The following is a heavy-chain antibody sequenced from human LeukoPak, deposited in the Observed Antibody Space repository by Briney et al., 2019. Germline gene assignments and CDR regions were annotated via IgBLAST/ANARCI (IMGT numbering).Heavy chain of an antibody. V-gene: IGHV3-21*01. Sequence: KPGGSLRLSCAASGFTFSSYSMNWVRQAPGKGLEWVSSISSSSSYIYYADSVKGRFTISRDNAKNSLYLQMNSRRAEDTAVYYCVRGSYCSGGSCFDYWGQGTLVAVSS. J-gene: IGHJ4*02. CDR1: GFTFSSYS. D-gene: IGHD2-15*01. CDR3: VRGSYCSGGSCFDY. CDR2: ISSSSSYI.